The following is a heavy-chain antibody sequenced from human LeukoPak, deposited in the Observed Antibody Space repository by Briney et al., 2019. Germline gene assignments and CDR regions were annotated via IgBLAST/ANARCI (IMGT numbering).Heavy chain of an antibody. CDR2: IYYSGST. D-gene: IGHD2-8*01. V-gene: IGHV4-59*01. Sequence: SETLSLTCTVSGGSISSYYWSWIRQPPGKGLEWIGYIYYSGSTNYNPSLKSRVTISVDTSKNQFSLKLSSVTAADTAVYYVAGDRAPRSLSYLYCYLECWGKGTTVTVSS. CDR3: AGDRAPRSLSYLYCYLEC. CDR1: GGSISSYY. J-gene: IGHJ6*03.